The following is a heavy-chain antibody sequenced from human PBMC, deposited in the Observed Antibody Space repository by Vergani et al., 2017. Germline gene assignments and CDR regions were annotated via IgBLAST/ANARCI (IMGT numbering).Heavy chain of an antibody. J-gene: IGHJ3*02. CDR3: ARDRVAFNHAFDI. CDR1: GFTFSSYA. V-gene: IGHV3-66*02. D-gene: IGHD3-3*01. CDR2: IYSGGST. Sequence: EVQLLESGGGLVQPGGSLRLSCAASGFTFSSYAMSWVRQAPGKGLEWVSAIYSGGSTYYADSVKGRFTISRDNSKNTLYLQMNSLRAEDTAVYYCARDRVAFNHAFDIWGQGTMVTVSS.